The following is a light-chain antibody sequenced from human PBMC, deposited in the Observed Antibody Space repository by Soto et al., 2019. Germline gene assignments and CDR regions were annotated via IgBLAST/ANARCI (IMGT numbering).Light chain of an antibody. CDR1: QSFNTW. V-gene: IGKV1-5*01. Sequence: DIQMTQSPSVLSASVGDRVTITCRASQSFNTWLAWYQQKPGRAPQVLIYDVSTLQSGVPSRFSGSGAGTEFTLNISSLHPDDFATYFCQQYDTYPLTFGGGTRVEIK. CDR3: QQYDTYPLT. J-gene: IGKJ4*01. CDR2: DVS.